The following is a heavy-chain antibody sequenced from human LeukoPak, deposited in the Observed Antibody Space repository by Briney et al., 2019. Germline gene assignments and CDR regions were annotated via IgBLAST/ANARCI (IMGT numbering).Heavy chain of an antibody. J-gene: IGHJ4*02. Sequence: SETLSLTCTVSGGSISSYYYNWIRQPPGKGLEWIAYIYTSGGTNYSPSLQSRVTISVDTSKSQVSLRLRSVTAADTAMYYCASSYYYDSRGYATPTYYFEYWGQGTLVTVSS. CDR2: IYTSGGT. D-gene: IGHD3-22*01. CDR3: ASSYYYDSRGYATPTYYFEY. CDR1: GGSISSYY. V-gene: IGHV4-4*09.